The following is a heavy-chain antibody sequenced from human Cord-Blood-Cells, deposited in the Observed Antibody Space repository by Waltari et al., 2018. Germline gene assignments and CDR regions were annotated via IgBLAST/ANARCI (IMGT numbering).Heavy chain of an antibody. D-gene: IGHD6-6*01. V-gene: IGHV4-34*01. J-gene: IGHJ4*02. CDR1: GGSFSGYY. CDR2: INHSGST. Sequence: QVQLQQWGAGLLKPSETLSLTCAVYGGSFSGYYWSWIRQPPGKGLEWIGEINHSGSTNYNPSLKSRVTISVDTSKNQFSLKLSSVTAADTAVYYCARESSSSSPEDYWGRGTLVTVSS. CDR3: ARESSSSSPEDY.